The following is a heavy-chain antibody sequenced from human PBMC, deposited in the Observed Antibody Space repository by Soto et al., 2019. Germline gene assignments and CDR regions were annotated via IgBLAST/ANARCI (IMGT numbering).Heavy chain of an antibody. D-gene: IGHD2-2*01. V-gene: IGHV3-23*01. Sequence: EVQLLESGGGLVQPGGSLRLSCAASGFTFSSYAMSWVRQAPGKGLEWVSAISGSGGSTYYADSVKGRFTISRDNSKNTLYLQMNSLRADDTVVYYCANVGTVRVVPAAIDFDYWGQGTLVTVSS. CDR2: ISGSGGST. J-gene: IGHJ4*02. CDR3: ANVGTVRVVPAAIDFDY. CDR1: GFTFSSYA.